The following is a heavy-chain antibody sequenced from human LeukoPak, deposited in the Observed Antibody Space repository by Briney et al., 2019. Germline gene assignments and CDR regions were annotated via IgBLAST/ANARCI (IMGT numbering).Heavy chain of an antibody. Sequence: GGSLRLSCAASGFTFSSYWMSWVRQAPGKGLEWVANIKQDGSEKYYVDSVKGRFTISRDNAKNSLSLQMNSLRAEDTAVYYCAREVEIAVADYWGQGTLVTVSS. CDR2: IKQDGSEK. CDR3: AREVEIAVADY. D-gene: IGHD6-19*01. CDR1: GFTFSSYW. V-gene: IGHV3-7*01. J-gene: IGHJ4*02.